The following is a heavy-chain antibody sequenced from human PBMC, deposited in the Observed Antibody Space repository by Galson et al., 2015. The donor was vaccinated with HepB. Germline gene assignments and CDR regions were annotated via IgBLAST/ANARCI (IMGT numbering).Heavy chain of an antibody. V-gene: IGHV4-31*02. CDR1: GGSISSGGYY. CDR2: IYYSGST. Sequence: GGSISSGGYYWSWIRQHPGKGLEWIGYIYYSGSTYYNPSLKSRVTISVDTSKNQFSLKLSSVTAADTAVYYCARASLLYGSGSYSYYYGMDVWGQGTTVTVSS. J-gene: IGHJ6*02. D-gene: IGHD3-10*01. CDR3: ARASLLYGSGSYSYYYGMDV.